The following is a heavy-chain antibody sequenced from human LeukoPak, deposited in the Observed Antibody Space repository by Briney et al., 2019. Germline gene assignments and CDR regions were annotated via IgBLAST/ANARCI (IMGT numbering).Heavy chain of an antibody. Sequence: GASVKVSCKASGYTFTSDGISWGRQAPGQGLEWMGWISPYNGNTNYAQMLQGRVTMTTDTSTSTAYMELRSLISDDPAVYYCARRGYCGGDCSIDYWGQGTMVTVSS. CDR2: ISPYNGNT. CDR3: ARRGYCGGDCSIDY. V-gene: IGHV1-18*01. CDR1: GYTFTSDG. D-gene: IGHD2-21*02. J-gene: IGHJ4*02.